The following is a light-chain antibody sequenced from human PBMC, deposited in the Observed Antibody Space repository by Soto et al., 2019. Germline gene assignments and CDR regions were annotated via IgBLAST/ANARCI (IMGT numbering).Light chain of an antibody. J-gene: IGLJ2*01. CDR3: CSYAGSRSFVV. Sequence: QSALTQPASVSGSPGQSITISCTGTSSDVGSYNLVSWYQQHPGKAPKLIIYEGSKRPSGVSNRFSGSKSGNTASLTISGLQSEDEADYYCCSYAGSRSFVVFGGGPKLTVL. CDR1: SSDVGSYNL. V-gene: IGLV2-23*03. CDR2: EGS.